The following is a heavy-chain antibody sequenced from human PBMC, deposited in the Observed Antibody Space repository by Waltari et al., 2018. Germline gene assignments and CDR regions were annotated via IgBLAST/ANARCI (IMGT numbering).Heavy chain of an antibody. J-gene: IGHJ4*02. D-gene: IGHD6-13*01. CDR3: ARTSGAAAGKFDY. Sequence: QVQLQESGPGLVKPSETLSLTCTVSGTSISNYYWTWIRQPPGKGLEWIGYISDSGSNSYNPSLKSRVTISGDTSKNHFSLKLSSVTAADTAVYYCARTSGAAAGKFDYWGQGTLVTVSS. V-gene: IGHV4-59*01. CDR1: GTSISNYY. CDR2: ISDSGSN.